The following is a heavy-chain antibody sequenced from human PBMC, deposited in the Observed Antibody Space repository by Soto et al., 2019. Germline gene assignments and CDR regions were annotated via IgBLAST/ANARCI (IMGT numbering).Heavy chain of an antibody. V-gene: IGHV3-23*01. Sequence: PGGSLRLSCEASGFSFSTFDMSWVRQAPGKGLQCVSFIRGSDGSTYYADSVKGRFTISRDNSKNTLYLQMSSLRAEDTAVYYCVKILQYSYGLPHWGQGTLVTVSS. CDR2: IRGSDGST. CDR3: VKILQYSYGLPH. CDR1: GFSFSTFD. D-gene: IGHD5-18*01. J-gene: IGHJ4*02.